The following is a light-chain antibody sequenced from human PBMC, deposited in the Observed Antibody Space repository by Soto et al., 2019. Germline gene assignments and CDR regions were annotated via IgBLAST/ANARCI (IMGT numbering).Light chain of an antibody. CDR3: QQDNNWPQLT. Sequence: EIVMTQSPATLSVSPGERATLACRASQSVISNLALYQQKPGQAPRRLIYGESTRATGIPASFSGSGSGTAFTLSISSLQSEDVAVYYCQQDNNWPQLTFGGGTKVEIK. J-gene: IGKJ4*02. CDR2: GES. V-gene: IGKV3-15*01. CDR1: QSVISN.